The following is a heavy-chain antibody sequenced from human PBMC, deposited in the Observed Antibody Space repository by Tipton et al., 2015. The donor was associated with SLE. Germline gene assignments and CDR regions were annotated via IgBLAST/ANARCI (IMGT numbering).Heavy chain of an antibody. CDR2: INHRGST. Sequence: TLSLTCAVYGGSFSGYYWSWIRQPPGKGLEWIGEINHRGSTNYNPSLKSRVTISVDTSKNQFSLKLSSVTAADTAVYYCARGSSLAAFDIWGQGTMVTVSS. CDR1: GGSFSGYY. CDR3: ARGSSLAAFDI. V-gene: IGHV4-34*01. J-gene: IGHJ3*02.